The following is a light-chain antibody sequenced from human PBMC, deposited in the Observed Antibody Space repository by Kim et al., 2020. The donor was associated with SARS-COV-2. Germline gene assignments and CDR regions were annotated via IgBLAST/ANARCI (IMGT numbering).Light chain of an antibody. CDR2: GTS. J-gene: IGKJ1*01. CDR1: QSVTTNY. V-gene: IGKV3-20*01. CDR3: HQYENSRWT. Sequence: PGETATLSCRASQSVTTNYVAWYQQKPGQAPRLLFYGTSSRAAGIPARFSGSGSGTDFTLTITRLEPEDFALYYCHQYENSRWTFGLGTKVDIK.